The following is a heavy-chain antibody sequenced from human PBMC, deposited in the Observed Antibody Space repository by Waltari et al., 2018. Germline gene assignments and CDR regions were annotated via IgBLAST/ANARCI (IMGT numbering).Heavy chain of an antibody. V-gene: IGHV5-51*01. D-gene: IGHD3-3*01. Sequence: EVQLVQSGAEVKKLGESLKISCKGSGYSFTSYWIGWVRQMPGKGLEWMGIIYPGDSDTRYSPSFQGQVTISADKSISTAYLQWSSLKASDTAMYYCARLNDFWSGYSAFDYWGQGTLVTVSS. CDR2: IYPGDSDT. CDR3: ARLNDFWSGYSAFDY. CDR1: GYSFTSYW. J-gene: IGHJ4*02.